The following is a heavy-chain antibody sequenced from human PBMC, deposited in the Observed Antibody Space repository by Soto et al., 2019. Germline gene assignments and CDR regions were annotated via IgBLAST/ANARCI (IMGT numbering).Heavy chain of an antibody. Sequence: SETLSLTCTVSGGSISSGGYYWSWIRQHPGKGLEWIGYIYYSGSTYYNPSLKSRVTISVDTSKNQFSLKLSSVTAADTAVYYCARDRECSGGTCYNYFDYWGQGTLVTVSS. CDR2: IYYSGST. CDR1: GGSISSGGYY. D-gene: IGHD2-15*01. V-gene: IGHV4-31*03. J-gene: IGHJ4*02. CDR3: ARDRECSGGTCYNYFDY.